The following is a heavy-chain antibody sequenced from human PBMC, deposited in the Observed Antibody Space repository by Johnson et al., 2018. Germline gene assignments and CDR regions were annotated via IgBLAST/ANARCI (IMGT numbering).Heavy chain of an antibody. CDR1: GFTVSSNY. V-gene: IGHV3-9*01. Sequence: EVQLVESGGGLIQPGGSLRLSCAASGFTVSSNYMSWVRQAPGKGLAWVSGISWNSVHIDYADSVKGRFTISRDNAKTSLYLQMNSLRVADTAVYYCFRGGTIAVWGQGTMVTVSS. J-gene: IGHJ3*01. CDR3: FRGGTIAV. CDR2: ISWNSVHI. D-gene: IGHD3-9*01.